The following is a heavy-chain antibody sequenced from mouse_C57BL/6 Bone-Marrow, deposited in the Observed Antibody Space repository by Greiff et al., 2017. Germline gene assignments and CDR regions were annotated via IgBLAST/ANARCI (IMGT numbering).Heavy chain of an antibody. CDR3: ARGSSYSWYFDV. CDR1: GYTFTDYY. Sequence: EVQLQQSGPELVKPGASVKISCKASGYTFTDYYMNWVKQSHGKSLEWIGDINPNNGGTSYNQKFKGKATLTVDKSSSTAYIELRSLTSEDSAVYYCARGSSYSWYFDVWGTGTTVTVSS. V-gene: IGHV1-26*01. D-gene: IGHD1-1*01. J-gene: IGHJ1*03. CDR2: INPNNGGT.